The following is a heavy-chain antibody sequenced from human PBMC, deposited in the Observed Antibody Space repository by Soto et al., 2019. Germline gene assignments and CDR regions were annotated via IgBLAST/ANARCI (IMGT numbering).Heavy chain of an antibody. Sequence: GASLKGSCKASGLSCTTSALQWVLQSRGPRPEWIGWIVVGSGNTSYAQEFQERVTITRAVSTSTAYMELSSLRSENTSVYYRGADRGGALGDQAAPRPPSGILVWG. CDR1: GLSCTTSA. CDR2: IVVGSGNT. CDR3: GADRGGALGDQAAPRPPSGILV. D-gene: IGHD2-15*01. V-gene: IGHV1-58*01. J-gene: IGHJ6*02.